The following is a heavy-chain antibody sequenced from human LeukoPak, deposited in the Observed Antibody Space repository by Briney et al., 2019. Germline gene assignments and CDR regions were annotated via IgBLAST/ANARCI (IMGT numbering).Heavy chain of an antibody. V-gene: IGHV4-61*01. CDR2: IYYSGST. Sequence: SETLSLTCTVSGGSVSSSNYYWSWIRQPPGKGLEWIGYIYYSGSTNYNPSLKSRIAISADTSKNQFSLKLSSVTAADTAVYYCARGGAGVGATTDDFDYWGQGTLVTVSS. D-gene: IGHD1-26*01. J-gene: IGHJ4*02. CDR1: GGSVSSSNYY. CDR3: ARGGAGVGATTDDFDY.